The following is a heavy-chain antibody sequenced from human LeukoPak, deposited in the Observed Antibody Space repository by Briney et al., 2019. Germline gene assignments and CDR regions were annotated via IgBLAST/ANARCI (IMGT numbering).Heavy chain of an antibody. D-gene: IGHD1-1*01. CDR1: GFTFTNYA. CDR2: ISSDGSKN. V-gene: IGHV3-30*18. Sequence: GGSLRLSCAASGFTFTNYAMHWVRQTPGKGLEWVALISSDGSKNIYADPVKGRFTVSRDNSKNTLYLQMNSLRAEDTAVYYCVKGLVQTTMSYSVDYWGQGALVTVSS. CDR3: VKGLVQTTMSYSVDY. J-gene: IGHJ4*02.